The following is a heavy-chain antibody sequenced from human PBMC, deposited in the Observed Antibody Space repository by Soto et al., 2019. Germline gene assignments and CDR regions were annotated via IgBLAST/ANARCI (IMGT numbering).Heavy chain of an antibody. D-gene: IGHD6-19*01. CDR1: GGSISSGGYY. J-gene: IGHJ4*02. CDR3: ARGVLTRSGWPFHY. Sequence: QVQLQESGPGLVKPSQTLSLTCTVSGGSISSGGYYWSWIRQHPGKGLEWIGYIYYSGSTYYNPSLNSRITILLDTPQNHFPLKLSSVTAADTAVYYCARGVLTRSGWPFHYWGQGTLVTVPS. V-gene: IGHV4-31*03. CDR2: IYYSGST.